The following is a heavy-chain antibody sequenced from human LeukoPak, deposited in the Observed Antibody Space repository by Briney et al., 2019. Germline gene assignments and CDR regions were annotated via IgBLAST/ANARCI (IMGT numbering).Heavy chain of an antibody. D-gene: IGHD2-21*02. CDR1: GGSISSGGYS. J-gene: IGHJ6*02. CDR2: IYHSGST. Sequence: PSETLSLTCAVSGGSISSGGYSWSWIRQPPGKGLEWIVYIYHSGSTYYNPSLKSRVTISVDTSKNQFSLKLSSVTAADTAVYYCARVLGDGYYYGMDVWGQGTTVTVSS. CDR3: ARVLGDGYYYGMDV. V-gene: IGHV4-30-2*05.